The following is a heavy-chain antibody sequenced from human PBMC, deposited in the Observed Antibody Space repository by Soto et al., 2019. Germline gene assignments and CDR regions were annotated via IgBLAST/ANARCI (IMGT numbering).Heavy chain of an antibody. V-gene: IGHV3-21*02. Sequence: EVQLVESGGGLVKPGGSLRLSCAASGFTFSSYSMNWVRQAPGKGLEWVSSISSSSSYIYYADSLKGRFTISRDNAKNSLYLQMNSLRAEDTAVYYCGRDFESGQAITRDYWGQGTLVTVSS. J-gene: IGHJ4*02. D-gene: IGHD1-26*01. CDR2: ISSSSSYI. CDR3: GRDFESGQAITRDY. CDR1: GFTFSSYS.